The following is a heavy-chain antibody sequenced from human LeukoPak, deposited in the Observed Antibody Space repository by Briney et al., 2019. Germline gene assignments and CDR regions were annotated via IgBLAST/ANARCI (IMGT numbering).Heavy chain of an antibody. J-gene: IGHJ3*02. CDR1: GFTFSDHY. V-gene: IGHV3-72*01. CDR3: ARDGRSYGGWFDI. D-gene: IGHD4-23*01. CDR2: IRNKANSYTT. Sequence: GGSLRLSCAASGFTFSDHYMDWVRQAPGKGLEWVGRIRNKANSYTTEYAASVKGRFTISRDDSKNSLYLQMNSLKTEDTAVYYCARDGRSYGGWFDIWGQGTVVTVSS.